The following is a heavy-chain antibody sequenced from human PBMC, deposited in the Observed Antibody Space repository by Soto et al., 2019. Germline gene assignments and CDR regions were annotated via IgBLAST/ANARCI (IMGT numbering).Heavy chain of an antibody. V-gene: IGHV3-30*18. CDR2: ISYDGSYK. Sequence: GGSLRLSCAASGFTFSSYGMHWVRQAPGKGLEWVAVISYDGSYKYYADSVKGRFTISRDNSKNTLYLQMNSLSAEDTAVYYCAKVHRVSALAYGMDVWGQGTTVTVSS. J-gene: IGHJ6*02. D-gene: IGHD3-3*02. CDR3: AKVHRVSALAYGMDV. CDR1: GFTFSSYG.